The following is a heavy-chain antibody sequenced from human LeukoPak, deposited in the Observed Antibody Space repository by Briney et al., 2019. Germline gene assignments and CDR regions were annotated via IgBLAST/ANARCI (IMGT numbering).Heavy chain of an antibody. J-gene: IGHJ6*03. Sequence: SETLSLTCTVSGGSINNYYCSWIRQPAGKGLEWIGRIHSGGTTNYNPSLESRITMSVDTSKNQFSLKLTSVTAADTAVYYCARDNPSGYSYGHYYYYMDVWGKGTTVTVSS. CDR2: IHSGGTT. V-gene: IGHV4-4*07. D-gene: IGHD5-18*01. CDR1: GGSINNYY. CDR3: ARDNPSGYSYGHYYYYMDV.